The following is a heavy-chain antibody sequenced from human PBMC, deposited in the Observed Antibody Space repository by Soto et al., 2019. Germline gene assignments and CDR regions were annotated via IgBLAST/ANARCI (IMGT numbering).Heavy chain of an antibody. J-gene: IGHJ5*02. Sequence: VGSLRLSCAASGFTFSSYAMSWVRQAPGKGLEWVSAISGSGGSTYYADSVKGRFTISRDNSKNTLYLQMNSLRAEDTAVYYCAKEPGGWYTKTTDPWGQGTLVTVSS. CDR1: GFTFSSYA. CDR2: ISGSGGST. V-gene: IGHV3-23*01. CDR3: AKEPGGWYTKTTDP. D-gene: IGHD2-2*02.